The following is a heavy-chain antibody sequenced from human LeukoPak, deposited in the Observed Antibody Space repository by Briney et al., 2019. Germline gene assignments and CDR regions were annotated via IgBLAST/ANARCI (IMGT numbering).Heavy chain of an antibody. CDR1: GYSISSGYY. CDR3: ARDGSHYDFTSFDY. CDR2: IYHSGST. Sequence: SETLSLTCTVSGYSISSGYYWGWIRQPPGNGLEWIGSIYHSGSTYYNPSLKSRVTISVDTSKNQFSLKLSSVTAADTAVYYCARDGSHYDFTSFDYWGQGTLVTVSS. D-gene: IGHD3-3*01. J-gene: IGHJ4*02. V-gene: IGHV4-38-2*02.